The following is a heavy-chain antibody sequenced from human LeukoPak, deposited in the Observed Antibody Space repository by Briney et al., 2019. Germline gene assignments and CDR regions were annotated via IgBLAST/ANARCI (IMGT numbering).Heavy chain of an antibody. Sequence: SETLSLTCTVSGGSISSYYWSWIRQPAGKGLEWIGHIHTSGSTNYNPSLKSRVTMSVDTSKNHFSLKLSSVTAADTAVYYCASSLYYYYMDVWGKGTTVTVSS. J-gene: IGHJ6*03. CDR1: GGSISSYY. V-gene: IGHV4-4*07. CDR3: ASSLYYYYMDV. CDR2: IHTSGST.